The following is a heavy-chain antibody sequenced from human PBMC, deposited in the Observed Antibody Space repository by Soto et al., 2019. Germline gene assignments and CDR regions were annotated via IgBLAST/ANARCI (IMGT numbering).Heavy chain of an antibody. Sequence: GASVKVSCKASGHTFTGYYMHWVRQAPGQGLEWMGWINPNSGGTNYAQKFQGRVTMTRDTSISTAYMELSRLRSDDTAVYYCARDRGSSWYWFDPWGQGTLVTVSS. V-gene: IGHV1-2*02. J-gene: IGHJ5*02. D-gene: IGHD6-13*01. CDR1: GHTFTGYY. CDR3: ARDRGSSWYWFDP. CDR2: INPNSGGT.